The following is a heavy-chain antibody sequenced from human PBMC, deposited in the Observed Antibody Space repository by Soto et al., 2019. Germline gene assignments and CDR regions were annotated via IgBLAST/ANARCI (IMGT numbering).Heavy chain of an antibody. D-gene: IGHD2-8*01. V-gene: IGHV1-69*12. CDR2: IIPIFGTA. Sequence: QVQLVQSGAEVKKPGSSVKVSCKASGGTFSSYAISWVRQAPGQGLEWMGGIIPIFGTANYAQKFQGRVTITGDESTSTVYMELSSLRSEDTAVYYCAREIGVVLMVYASRGFDPWGQGTLVTVSS. CDR3: AREIGVVLMVYASRGFDP. J-gene: IGHJ5*02. CDR1: GGTFSSYA.